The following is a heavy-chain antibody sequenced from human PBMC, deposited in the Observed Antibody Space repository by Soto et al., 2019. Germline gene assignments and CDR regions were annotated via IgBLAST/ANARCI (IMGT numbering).Heavy chain of an antibody. CDR2: INAGNGNT. CDR3: AGPVAAPGDYYYGMDV. J-gene: IGHJ6*02. D-gene: IGHD6-19*01. V-gene: IGHV1-3*01. Sequence: GAPVKVSCQASGNTFTKYAMHWGRQAPGQRLGWMGWINAGNGNTKYSQKFQGRVTITRDTSASTAYMELSSLRSEDTAVYYCAGPVAAPGDYYYGMDVWGQGTTVTVSS. CDR1: GNTFTKYA.